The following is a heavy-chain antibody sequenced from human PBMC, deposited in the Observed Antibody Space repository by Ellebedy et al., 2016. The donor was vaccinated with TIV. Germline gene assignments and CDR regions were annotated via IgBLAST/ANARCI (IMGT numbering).Heavy chain of an antibody. CDR2: IYPGDSDT. CDR3: ARESYVVAGGDWFDP. D-gene: IGHD1-26*01. V-gene: IGHV5-51*01. CDR1: GYSFTTYW. Sequence: GESLKISCKGSGYSFTTYWIGWVRQMPGKGLEWMGIIYPGDSDTRYSPSFQGQVTISADKSISTAYLQWSSLKASDTAMYYCARESYVVAGGDWFDPWGQGTLVTVSS. J-gene: IGHJ5*02.